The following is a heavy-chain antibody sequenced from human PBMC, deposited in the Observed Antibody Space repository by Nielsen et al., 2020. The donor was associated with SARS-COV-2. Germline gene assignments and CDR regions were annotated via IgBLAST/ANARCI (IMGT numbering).Heavy chain of an antibody. V-gene: IGHV3-9*01. CDR1: GFTFDDYG. Sequence: SLKISCAASGFTFDDYGMHWVRQAPGKGLEWVSGISWNSGSIGYADSVKGRFTISRDNAKNSLYLQMSSLRAEDTAVYYCAKADTSGYDFFDYWGQGTLVTVSS. J-gene: IGHJ4*02. D-gene: IGHD3-22*01. CDR3: AKADTSGYDFFDY. CDR2: ISWNSGSI.